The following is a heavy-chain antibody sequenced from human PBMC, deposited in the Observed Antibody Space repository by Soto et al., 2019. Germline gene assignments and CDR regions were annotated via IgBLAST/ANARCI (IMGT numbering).Heavy chain of an antibody. J-gene: IGHJ6*02. V-gene: IGHV3-23*01. Sequence: GGSLRLSCAASGFTLSSYAMSWVRQAPGKGLEWVSAISGSGGSTYYADSVKGRFTISRDNSKNTLYLQMNSLRAEDTAVYYCAKDMAPFWINGMDVWGQGTTVTVSS. CDR3: AKDMAPFWINGMDV. D-gene: IGHD3-3*01. CDR2: ISGSGGST. CDR1: GFTLSSYA.